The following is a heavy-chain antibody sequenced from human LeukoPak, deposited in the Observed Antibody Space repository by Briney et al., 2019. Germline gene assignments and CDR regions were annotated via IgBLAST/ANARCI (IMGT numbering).Heavy chain of an antibody. V-gene: IGHV3-7*01. CDR2: IKQDGSER. CDR1: GFTFSGFS. CDR3: ARAGSHWHYVY. J-gene: IGHJ4*02. D-gene: IGHD3-10*01. Sequence: GGSLRLSCAASGFTFSGFSMSWDRQSPTKGLEWVANIKQDGSERYYVDSVKGRFTISRDNAKNSLSLQMNNLRVEDTAVYYCARAGSHWHYVYWGQGTLVTVSS.